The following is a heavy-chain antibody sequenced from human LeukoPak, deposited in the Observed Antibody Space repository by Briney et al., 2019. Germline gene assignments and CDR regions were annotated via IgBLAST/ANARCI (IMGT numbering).Heavy chain of an antibody. J-gene: IGHJ6*03. CDR1: GGSISSSSYY. V-gene: IGHV4-39*01. CDR3: ARQGAVPYYDILTGYYRGYYYYYMDV. D-gene: IGHD3-9*01. Sequence: PSETLSLTCTVSGGSISSSSYYWGWIRQPPGKGLEWIGSIYYSGSTYYNPSLKSRVTISVDTSKNQFSLKLSSVTAADTAVYYCARQGAVPYYDILTGYYRGYYYYYMDVWGKGTTVTISS. CDR2: IYYSGST.